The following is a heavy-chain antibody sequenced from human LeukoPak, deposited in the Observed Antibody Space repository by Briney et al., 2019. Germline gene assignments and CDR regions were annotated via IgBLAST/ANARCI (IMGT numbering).Heavy chain of an antibody. CDR2: IYHSGST. D-gene: IGHD3-10*01. J-gene: IGHJ5*02. CDR1: GGSISSSNW. CDR3: ARDSGTTGEVKFDP. V-gene: IGHV4-4*02. Sequence: NTSGTLSLTCAVSGGSISSSNWWSWVRQPPGKGLEWIGEIYHSGSTNYNPSLKSRVTISVDKSKNQFSLKLMSVTAADTAVYYCARDSGTTGEVKFDPWGQGTLVTVSS.